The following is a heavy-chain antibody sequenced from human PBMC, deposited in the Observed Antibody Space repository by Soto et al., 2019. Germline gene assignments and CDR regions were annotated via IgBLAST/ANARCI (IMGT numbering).Heavy chain of an antibody. D-gene: IGHD6-19*01. CDR3: ARERGSGWTFDY. CDR2: ISSSSTI. CDR1: GLTVSTYS. V-gene: IGHV3-48*01. J-gene: IGHJ4*02. Sequence: GSLRLSCAASGLTVSTYSRNWVRQAPGKGLEWVSSISSSSTIYYADSVKGRFTISRDNVQNSLYLQMHSLRAEDTAVYYCARERGSGWTFDYWGQGTLVTVSS.